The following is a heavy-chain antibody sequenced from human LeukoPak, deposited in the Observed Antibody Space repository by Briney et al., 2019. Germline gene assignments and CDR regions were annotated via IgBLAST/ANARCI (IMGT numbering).Heavy chain of an antibody. CDR1: GGSISSSSYY. D-gene: IGHD4-11*01. CDR3: ASTQYYYFAY. Sequence: PSETLSLTCTVSGGSISSSSYYWGWIRQPPGKGLEWIGSIYYSGSTYYNPSLKSRVTISVDTSKNQFSLKLSSMTAADTAVYYCASTQYYYFAYWGQGTLVTVSS. V-gene: IGHV4-39*07. J-gene: IGHJ4*02. CDR2: IYYSGST.